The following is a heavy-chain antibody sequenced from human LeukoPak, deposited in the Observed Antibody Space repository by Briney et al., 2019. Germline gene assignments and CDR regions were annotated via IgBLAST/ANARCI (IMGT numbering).Heavy chain of an antibody. D-gene: IGHD3-16*01. J-gene: IGHJ4*02. Sequence: SETLSLTCTVSGGSISSYYWSWIRQPPGKGLEWIGYIYYSGSTNYNPSLKSRVTISIDTSKNQFSLELSSVTAADTAVYYCARWGSITTARFDYWGQGALVTVSS. CDR2: IYYSGST. CDR1: GGSISSYY. CDR3: ARWGSITTARFDY. V-gene: IGHV4-59*01.